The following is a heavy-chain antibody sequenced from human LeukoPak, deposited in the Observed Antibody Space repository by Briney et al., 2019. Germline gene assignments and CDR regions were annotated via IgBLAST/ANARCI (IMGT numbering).Heavy chain of an antibody. CDR3: AKAPVTSCRGAYCYPFDS. CDR2: ISSSGSTV. J-gene: IGHJ4*02. V-gene: IGHV3-11*01. CDR1: GFTFSDYY. D-gene: IGHD2-21*01. Sequence: GGSLRLSCAASGFTFSDYYMSWIRQAPGKGLEWVSYISSSGSTVYYADSVRGRFTISRDNSKNTLYLQMNSLRAEDAAVYFCAKAPVTSCRGAYCYPFDSWGQGTLVTVSS.